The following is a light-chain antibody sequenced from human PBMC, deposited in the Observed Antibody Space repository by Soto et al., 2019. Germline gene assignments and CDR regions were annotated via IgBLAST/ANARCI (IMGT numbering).Light chain of an antibody. J-gene: IGKJ2*01. CDR1: QSVSSN. CDR2: AAS. V-gene: IGKV3-15*01. Sequence: ETVMTQSPATLSVSPGERATLSCRSSQSVSSNLAWYQQTTGQAPRLLIFAASTRATGIPARFSGSGSGTEFTLTISSLQSEDFAVYYCQQYNDWPRTFGQGTNLQIK. CDR3: QQYNDWPRT.